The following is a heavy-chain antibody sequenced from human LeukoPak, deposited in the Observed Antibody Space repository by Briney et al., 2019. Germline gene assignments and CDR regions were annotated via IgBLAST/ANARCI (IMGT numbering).Heavy chain of an antibody. V-gene: IGHV3-7*01. Sequence: PGGSLRLSCAASGFTFSSYWMSWVRQAPGKGLEWVANIKQDGSEKYYVDSVKGRFTISRDNAKNSLYLQMNSLRAEDTAMYYCARVSSKTMVRALITKKNYYFYYRDVGGKGTTVTISS. CDR2: IKQDGSEK. CDR1: GFTFSSYW. CDR3: ARVSSKTMVRALITKKNYYFYYRDV. D-gene: IGHD3-10*01. J-gene: IGHJ6*03.